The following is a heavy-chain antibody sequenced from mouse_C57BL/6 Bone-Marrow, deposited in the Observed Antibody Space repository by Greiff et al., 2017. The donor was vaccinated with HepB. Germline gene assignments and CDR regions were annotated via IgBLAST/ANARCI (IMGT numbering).Heavy chain of an antibody. CDR2: FYPGSGSI. Sequence: VQLQQSGAELVKPGASVKLSCKASGYTFTEYTIHWVKQRSGQGLEWIGWFYPGSGSIKYNEKFKDKATLTADKSSSTVYMELSRLTSEDSAVYFCARHVDYSNFVLPWYFDVWGTGTTVTVSS. D-gene: IGHD2-5*01. CDR1: GYTFTEYT. CDR3: ARHVDYSNFVLPWYFDV. V-gene: IGHV1-62-2*01. J-gene: IGHJ1*03.